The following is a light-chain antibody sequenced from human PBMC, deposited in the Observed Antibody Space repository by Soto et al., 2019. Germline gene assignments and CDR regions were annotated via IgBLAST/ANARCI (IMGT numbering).Light chain of an antibody. CDR2: AAS. Sequence: DIQMTQSPSSLSASVGDRVTITCRARQSISTYLNWYQKKPGKAPKLLIYAASSLQSGVPSRFSGSGSGTEFTLTISSLQPEDFATYSCPQSYTSLFTFGPGTNVDIK. CDR3: PQSYTSLFT. V-gene: IGKV1-39*01. J-gene: IGKJ3*01. CDR1: QSISTY.